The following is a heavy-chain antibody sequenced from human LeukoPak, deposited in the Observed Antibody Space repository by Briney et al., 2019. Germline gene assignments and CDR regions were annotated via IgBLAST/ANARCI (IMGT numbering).Heavy chain of an antibody. CDR2: ISGSGGST. CDR3: AKVRSRLAYYCYGMDV. V-gene: IGHV3-23*01. J-gene: IGHJ6*02. CDR1: GFTFSSYA. Sequence: GGSLRLSCAASGFTFSSYAMSWVRQAPGKGLEWVSAISGSGGSTYYADSVKGRFTISRDNSKNTLYLQMNSLRAEDTAVYYCAKVRSRLAYYCYGMDVWGQGTTVTVSS.